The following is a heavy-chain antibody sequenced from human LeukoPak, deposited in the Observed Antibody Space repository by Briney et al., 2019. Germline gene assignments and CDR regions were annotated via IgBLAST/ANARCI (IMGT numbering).Heavy chain of an antibody. V-gene: IGHV3-53*01. CDR3: ARDGGSSTKEPTGGYYYYGMDA. CDR2: TYSDGST. Sequence: GGSLRLSCAASGFTVSRNYMSWVRQAPGKGLEWVSFTYSDGSTSFTESVKGRFTISRDNSKNTLSLQLNSLRVEDTAVYYCARDGGSSTKEPTGGYYYYGMDAWGQGTTVTVSS. J-gene: IGHJ6*02. D-gene: IGHD1-1*01. CDR1: GFTVSRNY.